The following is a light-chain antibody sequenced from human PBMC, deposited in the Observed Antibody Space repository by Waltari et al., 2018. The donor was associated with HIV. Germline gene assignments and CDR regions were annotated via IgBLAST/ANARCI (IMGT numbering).Light chain of an antibody. CDR2: AAS. J-gene: IGKJ1*01. CDR3: EQSYNSPRT. V-gene: IGKV1-39*01. Sequence: DIQITQSPSSLSAAIGGRVTITCRSSQSINSNLDWYQQKPGQAPKLLIYAASSLHSGVPARFSGSGSGTDFTLTISSLQPEDFVTYHCEQSYNSPRTFGQGTKVEIK. CDR1: QSINSN.